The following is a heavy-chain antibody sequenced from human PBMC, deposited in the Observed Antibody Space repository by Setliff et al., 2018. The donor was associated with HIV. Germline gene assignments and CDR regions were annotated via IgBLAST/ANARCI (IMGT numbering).Heavy chain of an antibody. CDR1: GDSINSGNYY. V-gene: IGHV4-31*03. J-gene: IGHJ4*01. CDR3: AREGKTALVTKYFDY. Sequence: SETLSLTCTVSGDSINSGNYYWSWIRQHPGKGLEWIGYIYYSGSTYYSPSLKSRVTISEDTSKNQFSLKMRSVTAADTAVYYCAREGKTALVTKYFDYWGHGKLVTVSS. D-gene: IGHD5-18*01. CDR2: IYYSGST.